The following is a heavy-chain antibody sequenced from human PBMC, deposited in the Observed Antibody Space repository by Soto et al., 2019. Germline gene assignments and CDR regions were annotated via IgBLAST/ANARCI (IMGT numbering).Heavy chain of an antibody. J-gene: IGHJ5*02. V-gene: IGHV1-69*13. CDR3: ARVRVAAAGRGTYNWFDP. Sequence: GASVKVSCKASGGTFSSYAISWVRQAPGQGLEWMGGIIPIFGTANYAQKFQGRVTITADESTSTAYMELSSLRSEDTAVYYCARVRVAAAGRGTYNWFDPWGQGTLVTVSA. CDR2: IIPIFGTA. CDR1: GGTFSSYA. D-gene: IGHD6-13*01.